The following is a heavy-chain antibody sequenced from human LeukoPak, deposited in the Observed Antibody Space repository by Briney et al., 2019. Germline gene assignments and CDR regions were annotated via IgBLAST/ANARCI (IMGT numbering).Heavy chain of an antibody. D-gene: IGHD3-16*01. Sequence: SETLSLTCAVYGGSFNKYYWGWIRQFPGKGLEWIGEINHIGSTKYNPSLKSRATISVDASKNQFSLSLRSVTVADTAVYYCVREGGFFNNIGDYYYYYNMDVWGTGTSVTVSS. CDR2: INHIGST. V-gene: IGHV4-34*01. J-gene: IGHJ6*04. CDR3: VREGGFFNNIGDYYYYYNMDV. CDR1: GGSFNKYY.